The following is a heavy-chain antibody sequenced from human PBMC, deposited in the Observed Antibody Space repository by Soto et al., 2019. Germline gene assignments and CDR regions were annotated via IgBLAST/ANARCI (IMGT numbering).Heavy chain of an antibody. V-gene: IGHV1-8*01. CDR1: GYTFTSYD. J-gene: IGHJ5*02. D-gene: IGHD4-17*01. CDR2: MNPNSGNT. Sequence: QVQLVQSGAEVKKPGASVKVSCKASGYTFTSYDINWVRQATVQGFEYLGWMNPNSGNTGYVKKFQGRVTMTRDTSMSTAYMELSSLRSEDTAVYYCAGGIKYGDYSRWFDPWGPGTLVTVSS. CDR3: AGGIKYGDYSRWFDP.